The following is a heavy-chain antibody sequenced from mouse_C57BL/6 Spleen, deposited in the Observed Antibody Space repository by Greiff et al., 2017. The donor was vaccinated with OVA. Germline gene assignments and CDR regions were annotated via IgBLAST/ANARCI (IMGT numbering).Heavy chain of an antibody. J-gene: IGHJ4*01. CDR1: GYTFTDYN. D-gene: IGHD2-4*01. CDR3: ARCPGDYDDGGYAMDY. CDR2: INPNNGGT. V-gene: IGHV1-18*01. Sequence: VQLQQSGPELVKPGASVKIPCKASGYTFTDYNMDWVKQSHGKSLEWIGDINPNNGGTIYNQKFKGKATLTVDKSSSTAYMELRSLTSEDTAVYYCARCPGDYDDGGYAMDYWGQGTSVTVSS.